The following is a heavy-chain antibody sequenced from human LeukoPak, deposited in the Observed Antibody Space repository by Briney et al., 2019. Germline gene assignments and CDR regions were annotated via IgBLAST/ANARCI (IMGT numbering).Heavy chain of an antibody. Sequence: PSETLSLTCTVPGGSISSNSDYWGWIRQPPGKGLEWIGSIYYTGSTYYNPSLKSRVTISVDTSKNQFSLKLSSVTAADTAVYYCARRQGAQRWLHLGFDYWGQGTLVTVSS. CDR3: ARRQGAQRWLHLGFDY. J-gene: IGHJ4*02. CDR2: IYYTGST. D-gene: IGHD1-26*01. V-gene: IGHV4-39*01. CDR1: GGSISSNSDY.